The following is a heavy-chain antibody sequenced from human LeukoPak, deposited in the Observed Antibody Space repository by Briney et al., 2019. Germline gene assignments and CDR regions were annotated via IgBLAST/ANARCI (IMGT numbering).Heavy chain of an antibody. CDR3: ARDSPWYYYDSSGYYWFDP. J-gene: IGHJ5*02. CDR1: GGSISSSSYY. Sequence: SETLSLTCTVSGGSISSSSYYWGWIRQPPGKGLEWIGSIYYSGSTYYNPSLKSRVTISVDTSKNQFSLKLSSVTAADTAVYYCARDSPWYYYDSSGYYWFDPWGQGTLVTVSS. D-gene: IGHD3-22*01. V-gene: IGHV4-39*07. CDR2: IYYSGST.